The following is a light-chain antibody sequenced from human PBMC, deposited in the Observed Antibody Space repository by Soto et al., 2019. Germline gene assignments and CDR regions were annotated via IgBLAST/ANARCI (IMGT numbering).Light chain of an antibody. CDR2: DAS. Sequence: DVQMTQSPSTLSASVGDRVTITCRASQSISSWLAWYKQKPGRAPNLLIYDASTLQSGVSSRFSGSGSGTEFTLTINRLQPDDFATYYCQQYESYSQFTFGQGTKLEIK. CDR3: QQYESYSQFT. V-gene: IGKV1-5*01. CDR1: QSISSW. J-gene: IGKJ2*01.